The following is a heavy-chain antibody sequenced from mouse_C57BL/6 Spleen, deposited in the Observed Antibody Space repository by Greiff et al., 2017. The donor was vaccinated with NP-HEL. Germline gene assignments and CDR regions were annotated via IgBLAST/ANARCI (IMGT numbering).Heavy chain of an antibody. V-gene: IGHV1-81*01. Sequence: QVQLQQSGAELARPGASVKLSCKASGYTFTSYGISWVKQRTGQGLEWIGEIYPRSGNTYYNEKFKGKATLTADKSSSTAYMELRSLTSEDSAVYFCARAPLYYYGSSYAYFDYWGQGTTLTVSS. D-gene: IGHD1-1*01. CDR3: ARAPLYYYGSSYAYFDY. CDR1: GYTFTSYG. CDR2: IYPRSGNT. J-gene: IGHJ2*01.